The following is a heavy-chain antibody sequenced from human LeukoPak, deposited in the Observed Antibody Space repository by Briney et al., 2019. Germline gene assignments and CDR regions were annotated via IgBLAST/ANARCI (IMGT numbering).Heavy chain of an antibody. CDR2: IKQDGSEK. J-gene: IGHJ5*02. CDR3: ARDQGGLLWFGELFPITDNWFDP. CDR1: GFTFSSYW. V-gene: IGHV3-7*01. D-gene: IGHD3-10*01. Sequence: GGSLRLSCAASGFTFSSYWMSWVRQAPGKGLEWVANIKQDGSEKYYVDSVKGRFTISRDNAKNSLYLQMNSLRAEGTAVYYCARDQGGLLWFGELFPITDNWFDPWGQGTLVTVSS.